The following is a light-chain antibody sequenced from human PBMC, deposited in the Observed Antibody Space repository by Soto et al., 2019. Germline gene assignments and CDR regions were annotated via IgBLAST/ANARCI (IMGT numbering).Light chain of an antibody. CDR2: AAS. CDR3: QQYYSYPQT. CDR1: QGISSY. J-gene: IGKJ1*01. V-gene: IGKV1-8*01. Sequence: AVQMTQSPSSLPASTGDRVTITCRASQGISSYLAWYQQKPGKVPKLLIYAASTLQSGVPSRFSGSGSGTDFTLTISSLQSEDFATYYCQQYYSYPQTFGQGTKVAIK.